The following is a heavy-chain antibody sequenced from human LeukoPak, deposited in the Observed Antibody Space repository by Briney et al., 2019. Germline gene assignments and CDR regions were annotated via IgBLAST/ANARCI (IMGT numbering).Heavy chain of an antibody. CDR2: IYYTGST. Sequence: SETLSLTCAVSGYSISSGYYWGWIRQPPGKGLEWIGSIYYTGSTYYNPSLKSRVTISVDTSKNQFSLKLTSVTAADTAVYYCARGSGSSAGFDFWGQGTLVTVSS. J-gene: IGHJ4*02. V-gene: IGHV4-38-2*01. CDR3: ARGSGSSAGFDF. CDR1: GYSISSGYY. D-gene: IGHD3-10*01.